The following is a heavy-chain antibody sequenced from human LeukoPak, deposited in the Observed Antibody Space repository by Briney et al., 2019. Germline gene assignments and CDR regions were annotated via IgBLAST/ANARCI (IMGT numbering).Heavy chain of an antibody. D-gene: IGHD3-9*01. V-gene: IGHV3-7*01. CDR1: GFTFSSYW. J-gene: IGHJ6*02. CDR2: IKQDGSEK. Sequence: GGSLRLSCAASGFTFSSYWMSWVRQAPGKGLEWVANIKQDGSEKYYVDSVKGRFTISRDNAKNSLYLQMSSLRAEDTAVYYCARRFYDILYAGYSELDGMDVWGQGTTVTVSS. CDR3: ARRFYDILYAGYSELDGMDV.